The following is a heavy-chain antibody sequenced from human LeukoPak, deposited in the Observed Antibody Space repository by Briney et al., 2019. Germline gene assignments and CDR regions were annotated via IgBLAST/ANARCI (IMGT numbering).Heavy chain of an antibody. J-gene: IGHJ4*02. CDR2: IIPIFGTA. CDR3: ARDLGWVRRLRYFDWLFHFDY. CDR1: GGTFSSYA. V-gene: IGHV1-69*06. Sequence: SVKVSCKASGGTFSSYAISWVRQAPGQGLEWMGGIIPIFGTANYAQKFQGRVTITADKSTSTAYMELSSLRSEDTAVCYCARDLGWVRRLRYFDWLFHFDYWGQGTLVTVSS. D-gene: IGHD3-9*01.